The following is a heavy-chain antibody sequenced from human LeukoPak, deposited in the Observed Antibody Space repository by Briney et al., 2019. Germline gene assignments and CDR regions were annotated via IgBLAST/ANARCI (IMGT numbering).Heavy chain of an antibody. J-gene: IGHJ4*02. Sequence: GGSLRLSCAASGFTFSTYDIHWVRQAPGKGLEWVAVISYDGSNKYYADSVKGRFSISRDSSKNTLYLQMNSLRAEDTAVYYCAGSSWALPAYWGQGTLVTVSS. V-gene: IGHV3-30-3*01. CDR1: GFTFSTYD. CDR3: AGSSWALPAY. CDR2: ISYDGSNK. D-gene: IGHD2-15*01.